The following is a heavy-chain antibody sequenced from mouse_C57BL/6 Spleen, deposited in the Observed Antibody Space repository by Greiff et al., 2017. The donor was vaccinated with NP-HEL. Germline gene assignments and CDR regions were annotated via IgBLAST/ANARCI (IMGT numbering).Heavy chain of an antibody. CDR2: ISDGGSYT. D-gene: IGHD1-1*02. CDR1: GFTFSSYA. J-gene: IGHJ3*01. V-gene: IGHV5-4*01. Sequence: EVQLVESGGGLVKPGGSLKLSCAASGFTFSSYAMSWVRQTPEKRLEWVATISDGGSYTYYPDNVKGRFTISRDNAKNNLYLQMSHLKSEDTAMYYCARDDGGWDGAYWGQGTLVTVSA. CDR3: ARDDGGWDGAY.